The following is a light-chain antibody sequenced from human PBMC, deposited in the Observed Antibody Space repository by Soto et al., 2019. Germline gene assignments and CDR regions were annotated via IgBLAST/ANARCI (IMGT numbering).Light chain of an antibody. CDR3: QLVDIYPYT. CDR2: KAS. Sequence: DIQMTQSPSTLSASVGDRVTITCRASQSISGWLAWYQQKPGKAPKLLIYKASSLESGVPARFSGSGSGTEFTLTISRLQRDDLATYYCQLVDIYPYTFAQGTKLEIK. J-gene: IGKJ2*01. V-gene: IGKV1-5*03. CDR1: QSISGW.